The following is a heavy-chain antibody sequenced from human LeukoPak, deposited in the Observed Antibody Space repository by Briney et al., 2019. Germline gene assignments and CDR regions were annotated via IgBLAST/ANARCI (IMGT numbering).Heavy chain of an antibody. CDR1: GGSISSYY. Sequence: PSETLSLTCTVSGGSISSYYWSWIRQPPGKGLVWIGYIYTSGSTNYNPSLKSRVTISVDTSKNQFSLKLSSVTAADTAVYYYARRTGRDGYNSYFDYWGQGTLVTVSS. CDR3: ARRTGRDGYNSYFDY. D-gene: IGHD5-24*01. CDR2: IYTSGST. V-gene: IGHV4-4*09. J-gene: IGHJ4*02.